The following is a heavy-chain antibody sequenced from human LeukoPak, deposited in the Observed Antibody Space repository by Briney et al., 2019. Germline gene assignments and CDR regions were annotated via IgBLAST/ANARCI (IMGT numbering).Heavy chain of an antibody. Sequence: SETLSLTCTVSGGSISSYYWSWIRQPPGKGLEWIGSIYYSGSTYYNPSLKSRVTISVDTSKNQFSLKLSFVTAADTAVYYCTHYYGSWRYLAFDYWGQGTLVTVS. J-gene: IGHJ4*02. CDR2: IYYSGST. CDR3: THYYGSWRYLAFDY. D-gene: IGHD3-10*01. V-gene: IGHV4-59*05. CDR1: GGSISSYY.